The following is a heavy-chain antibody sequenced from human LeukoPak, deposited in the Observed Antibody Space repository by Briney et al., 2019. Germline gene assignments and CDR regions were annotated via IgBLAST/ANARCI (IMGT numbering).Heavy chain of an antibody. CDR2: IRYDGSNK. V-gene: IGHV3-30*02. Sequence: GGSLRLSCAASGFTFRNYWMSWVRQAPGKGLEWVAFIRYDGSNKYYADSVKGRFTISRDNSKNTLYLQMNSLRAEDTAVYYCAKVDRGVTTVTTPRGVNYWGQGTLVTVSS. J-gene: IGHJ4*02. CDR3: AKVDRGVTTVTTPRGVNY. CDR1: GFTFRNYW. D-gene: IGHD4-17*01.